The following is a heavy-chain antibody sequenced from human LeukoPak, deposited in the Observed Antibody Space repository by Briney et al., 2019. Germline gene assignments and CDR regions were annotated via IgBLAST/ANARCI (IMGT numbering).Heavy chain of an antibody. CDR1: GFTVSDNY. V-gene: IGHV3-53*01. D-gene: IGHD5-12*01. CDR2: IYSGGST. Sequence: GGSLRPSCAASGFTVSDNYMSWVRQAPGMGLEWVSVIYSGGSTYYADSVKGRFSISRDNSKNTLFLQMNSLRAEDTAVYYCARVSNGYDSPLDYWGQGTLVTVAS. CDR3: ARVSNGYDSPLDY. J-gene: IGHJ4*02.